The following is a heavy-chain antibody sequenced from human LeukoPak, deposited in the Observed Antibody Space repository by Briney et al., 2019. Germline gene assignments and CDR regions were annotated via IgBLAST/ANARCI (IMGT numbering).Heavy chain of an antibody. CDR2: IITYNGNT. D-gene: IGHD6-13*01. CDR1: GYTFTNYG. Sequence: ASVKVSCKASGYTFTNYGISWVRQAPGQGLEGMGYIITYNGNTNYAQKLQGRVTMTTDTSTSTAYMELRSLRSDDTAVYYCARIYSSSWFLNWFDPWGQGTLVTVSS. V-gene: IGHV1-18*01. CDR3: ARIYSSSWFLNWFDP. J-gene: IGHJ5*02.